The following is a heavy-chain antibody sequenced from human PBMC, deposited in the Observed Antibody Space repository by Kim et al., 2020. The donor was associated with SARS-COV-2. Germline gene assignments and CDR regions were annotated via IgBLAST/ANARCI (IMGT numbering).Heavy chain of an antibody. V-gene: IGHV3-33*05. CDR1: GFRFGSYG. CDR2: ISFDGTKN. D-gene: IGHD3-9*01. J-gene: IGHJ6*02. Sequence: GGSLRLSCVASGFRFGSYGMHWVRQAPGKGLEWLALISFDGTKNYYRDSVKGRFTISRDNSKDTLYAQMNDLRAEDTAVYYCARDGGYDIFGGLDVWGQGTTVTVSS. CDR3: ARDGGYDIFGGLDV.